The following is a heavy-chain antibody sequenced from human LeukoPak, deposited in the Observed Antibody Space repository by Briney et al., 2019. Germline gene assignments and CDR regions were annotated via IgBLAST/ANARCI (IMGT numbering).Heavy chain of an antibody. CDR2: IYYSGST. Sequence: PSETLSLTCTVSGGSISSSSYYWGWIRQPPGRGLEWIGSIYYSGSTYYNPSLKSRVTISVDTSKNQFSLKLSSVTAADTAVYYCARDWGSSWSLVYYFDYWGQGTLVTVSS. J-gene: IGHJ4*02. CDR1: GGSISSSSYY. CDR3: ARDWGSSWSLVYYFDY. D-gene: IGHD6-13*01. V-gene: IGHV4-39*07.